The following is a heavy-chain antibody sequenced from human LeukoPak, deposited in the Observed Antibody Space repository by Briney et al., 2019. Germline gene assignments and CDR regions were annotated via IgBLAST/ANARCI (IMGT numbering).Heavy chain of an antibody. J-gene: IGHJ5*02. V-gene: IGHV1-69*13. CDR1: GGTFSSYA. CDR2: IIPIFGTA. D-gene: IGHD3-9*01. Sequence: SVKVSCKASGGTFSSYAISWVRQAPGQGLEWMGGIIPIFGTANYARKFQGRVTITADESTSTAYMELSSLRSEDTAFYFCAKTSYDILTGYYFGWFDPWGQGTLVTVSS. CDR3: AKTSYDILTGYYFGWFDP.